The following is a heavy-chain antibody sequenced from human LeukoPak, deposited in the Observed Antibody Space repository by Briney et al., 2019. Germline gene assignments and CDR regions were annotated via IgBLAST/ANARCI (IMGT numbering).Heavy chain of an antibody. D-gene: IGHD1-26*01. J-gene: IGHJ4*02. V-gene: IGHV4-31*03. CDR3: ARLTAGGGSWLFDY. CDR1: GGSISSGGYY. CDR2: IYYSGST. Sequence: SETLSLTCTVSGGSISSGGYYWSWIRQHPGKGLEWIGYIYYSGSTYYNPSLKSRVTISVDTSKNQFSLKLSSVTAADTAVYYCARLTAGGGSWLFDYWGQGTLVTVSS.